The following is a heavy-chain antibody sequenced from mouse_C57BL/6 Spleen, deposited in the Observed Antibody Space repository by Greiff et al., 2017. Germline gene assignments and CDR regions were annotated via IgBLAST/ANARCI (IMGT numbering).Heavy chain of an antibody. CDR3: ARQEYYYGSSPYYYAMDY. J-gene: IGHJ4*01. CDR2: IWSDGST. Sequence: QVQLKESGPGLVAPSQSLSITCTVSGFSLTSYGVHWVRQPPGKGLEWLVVIWSDGSTTYNSALKSRLSISKDNSKSQVFLKMNSLQTDDTAMYCCARQEYYYGSSPYYYAMDYWGQGTSVTVSS. CDR1: GFSLTSYG. D-gene: IGHD1-1*01. V-gene: IGHV2-6-1*01.